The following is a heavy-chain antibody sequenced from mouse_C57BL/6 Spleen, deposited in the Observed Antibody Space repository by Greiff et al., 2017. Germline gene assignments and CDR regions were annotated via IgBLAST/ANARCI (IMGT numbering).Heavy chain of an antibody. CDR3: ARWGHRRYFDV. J-gene: IGHJ1*03. CDR1: GYTFTGYW. Sequence: VQLQQPGAELMKPGASVKLSCKASGYTFTGYWIEWVKQRPGHGLEWIGGILPGSGRTNYTEKFTGKATFTADTSSTTAYMQLSSLTTEDSAIYYCARWGHRRYFDVWGTGTTVTVSS. CDR2: ILPGSGRT. D-gene: IGHD3-1*01. V-gene: IGHV1-9*01.